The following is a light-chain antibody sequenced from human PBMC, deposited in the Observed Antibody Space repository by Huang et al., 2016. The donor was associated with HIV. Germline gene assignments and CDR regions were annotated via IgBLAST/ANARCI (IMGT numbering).Light chain of an antibody. Sequence: DIQMTQSPSSLSAFVGDSVTITCRASQGISNSLAWYQQRPGKAPKLLLFSASRLESGVPPRFSGSVSGTDFTLTISSLPPDDFATYYCQQYQRTPPTFGPGTRVEV. CDR3: QQYQRTPPT. V-gene: IGKV1-NL1*01. CDR2: SAS. CDR1: QGISNS. J-gene: IGKJ1*01.